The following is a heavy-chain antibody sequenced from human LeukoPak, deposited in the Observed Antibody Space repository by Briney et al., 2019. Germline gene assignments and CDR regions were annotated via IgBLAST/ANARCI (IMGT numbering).Heavy chain of an antibody. CDR3: AKFPTLYCSSTSCESFDY. D-gene: IGHD2-2*01. CDR1: GFTFSSYG. J-gene: IGHJ4*02. Sequence: PGGSLRLSCAASGFTFSSYGMHWVRQAPGKGLEWVAFIRYDGSNKYYADSVKGRFTISRDNSKNTLYLQMNSLRAEDTAVYYCAKFPTLYCSSTSCESFDYWGQGTLVTVSS. CDR2: IRYDGSNK. V-gene: IGHV3-30*02.